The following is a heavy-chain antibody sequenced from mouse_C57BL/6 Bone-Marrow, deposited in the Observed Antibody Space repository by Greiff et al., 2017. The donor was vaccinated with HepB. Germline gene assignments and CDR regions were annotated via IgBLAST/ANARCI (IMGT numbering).Heavy chain of an antibody. D-gene: IGHD2-2*01. CDR2: IHPNSGST. CDR1: GYTFTSYW. J-gene: IGHJ2*01. Sequence: VQLQQSGAELVKPGASVKLSCKASGYTFTSYWMHWVKQRPGQGLEWIGMIHPNSGSTNYNEKFKSKATLTVDKSSSTAYMQLSSLTSEDSAVYYCALSTMVTTCFDYWGQGTTLTVSS. V-gene: IGHV1-64*01. CDR3: ALSTMVTTCFDY.